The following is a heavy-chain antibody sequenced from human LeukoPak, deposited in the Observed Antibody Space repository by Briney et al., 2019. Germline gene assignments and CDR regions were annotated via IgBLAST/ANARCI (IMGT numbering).Heavy chain of an antibody. CDR2: IIPIFGTP. V-gene: IGHV1-69*01. D-gene: IGHD3-22*01. Sequence: ASVKVSCKASGGTFSTYAISWVRQAPGQGLEWMGGIIPIFGTPTYAHKFQGRVTITADESTSTAYMELSSLRSEDTAVYYCATSRLYDSSGYYQKYFQHWGQGTLVTVSS. CDR1: GGTFSTYA. CDR3: ATSRLYDSSGYYQKYFQH. J-gene: IGHJ1*01.